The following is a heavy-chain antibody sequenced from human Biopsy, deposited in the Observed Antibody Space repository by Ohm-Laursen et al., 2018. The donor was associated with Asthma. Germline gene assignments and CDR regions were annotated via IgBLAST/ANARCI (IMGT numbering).Heavy chain of an antibody. D-gene: IGHD1-26*01. V-gene: IGHV3-30*18. CDR1: GFTFSNYG. CDR2: ISFDGCNK. Sequence: SLRLSCSASGFTFSNYGMHWVRQAPGKGLDWVAVISFDGCNKNYTDSVKGRFTIPRDNSRNTLHLQMNSLRAEDTAVYYCAKDVFPGWELRRGPDYWGQGTLVTVSS. J-gene: IGHJ4*02. CDR3: AKDVFPGWELRRGPDY.